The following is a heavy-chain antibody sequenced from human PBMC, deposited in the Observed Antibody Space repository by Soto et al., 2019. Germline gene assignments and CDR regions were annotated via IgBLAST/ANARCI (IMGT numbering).Heavy chain of an antibody. CDR3: VRYPRSVGGSYRPDY. J-gene: IGHJ4*02. D-gene: IGHD3-16*02. Sequence: GSLRLSCAASGFTFSSYWVHWVRQFPEKGLVWVSRINSDGSITNYADAVKGRFTISRDNVKNTLYLQMNSLRAEDTAVYYCVRYPRSVGGSYRPDYWGQGTLVTVSS. V-gene: IGHV3-74*01. CDR2: INSDGSIT. CDR1: GFTFSSYW.